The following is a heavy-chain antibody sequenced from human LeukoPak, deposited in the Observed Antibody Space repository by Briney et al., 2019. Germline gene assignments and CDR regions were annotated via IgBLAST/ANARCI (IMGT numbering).Heavy chain of an antibody. V-gene: IGHV1-18*01. CDR3: ARDLADMVRGVFGY. J-gene: IGHJ4*02. Sequence: GASVKVSCKASGYTFTSYGISWVRQAPGQGLEWMGWISAYNGNTNYAQKLQGRVTMTTDTSTSTAYMELRGLRSDDTAVYYCARDLADMVRGVFGYWGQGTLVTVSS. CDR1: GYTFTSYG. D-gene: IGHD3-10*01. CDR2: ISAYNGNT.